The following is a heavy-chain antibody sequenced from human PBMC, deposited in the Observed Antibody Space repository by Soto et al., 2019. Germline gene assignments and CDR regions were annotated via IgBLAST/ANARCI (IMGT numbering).Heavy chain of an antibody. Sequence: ASVKVSCKASGFTFTNHLFHWVRQAPGQRLEWMGWINPHSGATNYEKKFQGRLTLTRDTSISTAYMELSRLTSDDTAVYYCATIFGGALDHWGQGTLVTDSS. D-gene: IGHD3-3*01. CDR3: ATIFGGALDH. V-gene: IGHV1-2*02. CDR1: GFTFTNHL. J-gene: IGHJ4*02. CDR2: INPHSGAT.